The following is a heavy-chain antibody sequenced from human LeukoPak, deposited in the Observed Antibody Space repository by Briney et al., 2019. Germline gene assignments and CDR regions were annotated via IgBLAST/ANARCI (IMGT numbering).Heavy chain of an antibody. CDR2: IGGNGVNT. D-gene: IGHD2-2*02. J-gene: IGHJ4*02. V-gene: IGHV3-23*01. CDR3: AKDVLIVPAGIRTYFDY. Sequence: GGSLRLSCAVSGFTFSTYAMNWVRQAPGKGLEWVSSIGGNGVNTYYADSVKGRFTISRDNSKNTLYLQMNSLRAEDTAVYYCAKDVLIVPAGIRTYFDYWGQGSLVTVSS. CDR1: GFTFSTYA.